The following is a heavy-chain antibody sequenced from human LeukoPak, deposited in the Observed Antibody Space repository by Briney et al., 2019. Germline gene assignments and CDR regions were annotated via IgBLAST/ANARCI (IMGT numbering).Heavy chain of an antibody. CDR2: FYYSGKT. CDR1: GGSISSSTYS. V-gene: IGHV4-39*01. D-gene: IGHD2-15*01. J-gene: IGHJ4*02. CDR3: ARFDYCSGGGCYYFDY. Sequence: SETLSLTCTVSGGSISSSTYSWGWIRQSPGKGLEWIGAFYYSGKTYYNPSLKSRVTISVDTSMNQFSLKVRSVTAADTAVYYCARFDYCSGGGCYYFDYWGQGTLVTVSS.